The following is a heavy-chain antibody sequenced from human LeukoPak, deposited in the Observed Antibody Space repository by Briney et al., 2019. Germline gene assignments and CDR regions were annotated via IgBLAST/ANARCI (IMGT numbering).Heavy chain of an antibody. CDR1: GYTFSRYY. D-gene: IGHD1-1*01. CDR2: INTSGATT. V-gene: IGHV1-46*01. CDR3: ARKGTTSFDY. Sequence: ASVKVSCKTSGYTFSRYYIHWVRQAPGQGLKWMGIINTSGATTRYGQKFKGRVTATRDTSTSTVYVELSSLRSEDTAVYYCARKGTTSFDYWGQGTLVTVSS. J-gene: IGHJ4*02.